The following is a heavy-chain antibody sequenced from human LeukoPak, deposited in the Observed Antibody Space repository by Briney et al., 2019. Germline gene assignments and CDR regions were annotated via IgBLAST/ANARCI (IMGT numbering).Heavy chain of an antibody. CDR1: GFIFSSYG. V-gene: IGHV3-7*01. D-gene: IGHD3-22*01. CDR3: ARVGTYYYDSSGYFDY. Sequence: PGGSLRLSYVASGFIFSSYGMHWVRQAPGKGLEWVANIKQDGSEKYYVDSVKGRFTISRDNAKNSLYLQMNSLRAEDTAVYYCARVGTYYYDSSGYFDYWGQGTLVTVSS. J-gene: IGHJ4*02. CDR2: IKQDGSEK.